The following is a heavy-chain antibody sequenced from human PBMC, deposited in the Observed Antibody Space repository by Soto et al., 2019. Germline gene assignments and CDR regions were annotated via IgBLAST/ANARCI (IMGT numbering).Heavy chain of an antibody. V-gene: IGHV3-48*01. CDR3: ARGCSGGTCYNFDY. CDR2: ISSSRTSI. J-gene: IGHJ4*02. Sequence: EVQLVESGGGLLQPGGSLRLSCAASGFSFTSYSMNWFRQAPGKGLEWVSYISSSRTSISYADSVMGRFTMSRDNAKNSLYLQMNSLRAEDTAVYYCARGCSGGTCYNFDYWGQGTLVTVSS. D-gene: IGHD2-15*01. CDR1: GFSFTSYS.